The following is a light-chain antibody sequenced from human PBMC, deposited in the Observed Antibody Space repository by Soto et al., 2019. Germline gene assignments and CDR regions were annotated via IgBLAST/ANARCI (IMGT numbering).Light chain of an antibody. CDR2: GAA. V-gene: IGKV3-20*01. Sequence: ELVLTQSPGTLSLSPGERGTPSCRASQSVNSNYLAWYQQKPGQAPRLLVHGAAIRATGIPDRFSGSGSGADFTLTISRLEPEDFAVYYCQQYGSSPGTFGQGTRLEIK. CDR3: QQYGSSPGT. CDR1: QSVNSNY. J-gene: IGKJ5*01.